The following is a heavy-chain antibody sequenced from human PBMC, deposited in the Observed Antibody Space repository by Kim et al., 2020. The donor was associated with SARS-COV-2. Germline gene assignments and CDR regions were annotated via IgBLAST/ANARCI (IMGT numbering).Heavy chain of an antibody. CDR3: AKSYGSGSYWVY. Sequence: YDADSVNGRFTISRDNSKNTLYLQMNSLRAEDTAVYYCAKSYGSGSYWVYWGQGTLVTVSS. J-gene: IGHJ4*02. V-gene: IGHV3-23*01. D-gene: IGHD3-10*01.